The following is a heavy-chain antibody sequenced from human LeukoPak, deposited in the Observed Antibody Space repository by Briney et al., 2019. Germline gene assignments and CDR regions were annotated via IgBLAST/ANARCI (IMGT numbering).Heavy chain of an antibody. V-gene: IGHV1-2*06. D-gene: IGHD2-2*01. CDR1: GYTFTGYY. CDR2: INPNSGGT. CDR3: AREASHAYDY. J-gene: IGHJ4*02. Sequence: ASVKVSCKASGYTFTGYYMHWVRQAPGQGLEWMGRINPNSGGTSYAQKFQGRVTITADESTSTAYMELSSLRSEDTAVYYCAREASHAYDYWGQGTLVTVSS.